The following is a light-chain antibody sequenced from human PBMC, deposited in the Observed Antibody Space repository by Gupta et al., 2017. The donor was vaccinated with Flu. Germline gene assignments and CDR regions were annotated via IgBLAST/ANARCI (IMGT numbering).Light chain of an antibody. CDR3: LQDSYLFPT. CDR2: GAS. Sequence: GTLYLSPGERATLSCRVMQNIRDNYIAWFQQKPGQAPRLLMYGASTRATGIPDRFSGSGSGAXFTLTIXRLEPEDFAVYCCLQDSYLFPTFGXGTKMAIK. CDR1: QNIRDNY. J-gene: IGKJ2*01. V-gene: IGKV3-20*01.